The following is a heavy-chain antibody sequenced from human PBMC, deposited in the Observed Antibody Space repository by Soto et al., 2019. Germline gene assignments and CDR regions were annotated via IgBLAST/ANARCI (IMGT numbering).Heavy chain of an antibody. V-gene: IGHV4-4*02. D-gene: IGHD5-12*01. J-gene: IGHJ4*02. CDR3: AREARGYDSFIDY. CDR1: GGNISSSNS. Sequence: PSETLSLTCAVAGGNISSSNSWSWVHQPPGKGLEWIGEIYHSGSTNFNPSLKSRVTISVDKSKNQFSLKLNSVTAADTAVYYCAREARGYDSFIDYWGQGTVVTVSS. CDR2: IYHSGST.